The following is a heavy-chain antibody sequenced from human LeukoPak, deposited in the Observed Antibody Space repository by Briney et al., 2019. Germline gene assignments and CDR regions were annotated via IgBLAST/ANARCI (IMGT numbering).Heavy chain of an antibody. CDR2: IGDSDTST. D-gene: IGHD4-17*01. J-gene: IGHJ4*01. Sequence: GGSLRLSCVVSGFTLSNSAMTWVRQAPGKGLEWVAIIGDSDTSTNYPDSVRGRFIVSRDNSKDTLHLQMDSLRVEDTAVYYCAKGPTLTSFGSWGQGTLVTVSS. CDR3: AKGPTLTSFGS. V-gene: IGHV3-23*05. CDR1: GFTLSNSA.